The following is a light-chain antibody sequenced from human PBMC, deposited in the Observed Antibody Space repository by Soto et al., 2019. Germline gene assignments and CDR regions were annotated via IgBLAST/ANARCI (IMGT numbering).Light chain of an antibody. V-gene: IGKV3-15*01. CDR2: DAS. Sequence: EIVMTQSPATVPASPGERVTLSCRASQSVNSDLAWYQQTPGQAPRPLIYDASTRAAGVPARLSGSGSGTEFTLTISSLQSEDFALYYCQQYSQWPLYTFGQGTKV. CDR1: QSVNSD. J-gene: IGKJ2*01. CDR3: QQYSQWPLYT.